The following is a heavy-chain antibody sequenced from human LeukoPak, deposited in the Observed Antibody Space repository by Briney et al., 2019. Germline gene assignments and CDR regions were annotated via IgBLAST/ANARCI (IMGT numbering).Heavy chain of an antibody. CDR1: GDTFSSYA. V-gene: IGHV1-69*04. CDR3: ARWPDYYGSWSYYNPQFDY. CDR2: IIPILGIA. J-gene: IGHJ4*02. D-gene: IGHD3-10*01. Sequence: ASVKISCKTSGDTFSSYAISWVRHTPGQGLEWMGKIIPILGIANYAQKFQGRVTITADKSTSTAYMELGSLRSEDTAVYYCARWPDYYGSWSYYNPQFDYWGQGTLVTVSS.